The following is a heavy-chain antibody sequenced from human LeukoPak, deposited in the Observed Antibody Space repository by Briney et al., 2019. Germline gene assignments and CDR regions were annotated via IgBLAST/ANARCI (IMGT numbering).Heavy chain of an antibody. V-gene: IGHV3-48*03. CDR3: ATRHDY. J-gene: IGHJ4*02. Sequence: GGSLRLSCAASGFTFSRYERNWARHAPGKGLQWVSYISSGGGTIYYANSVKDLFTISRDNAKNSLYLQKNSLRAENTSVYYCATRHDYWGQGTLVTVSS. CDR2: ISSGGGTI. CDR1: GFTFSRYE.